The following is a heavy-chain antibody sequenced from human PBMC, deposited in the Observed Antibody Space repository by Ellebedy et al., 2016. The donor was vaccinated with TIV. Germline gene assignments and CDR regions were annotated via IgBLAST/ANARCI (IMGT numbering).Heavy chain of an antibody. V-gene: IGHV3-53*01. CDR1: GFTVSSKY. D-gene: IGHD3-22*01. CDR2: IHSGGST. J-gene: IGHJ4*02. Sequence: GESLKISXVASGFTVSSKYMNWVRQAPGAGLEWVSVIHSGGSTYYADSVKGRFTIYRDNSRNTLFLQMNSLRDDDTAVYYCAKAGGAHYDSHGASYYFDSWGQGTLVTVSS. CDR3: AKAGGAHYDSHGASYYFDS.